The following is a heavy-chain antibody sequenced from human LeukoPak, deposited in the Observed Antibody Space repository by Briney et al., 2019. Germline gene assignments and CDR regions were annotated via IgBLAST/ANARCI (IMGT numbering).Heavy chain of an antibody. CDR1: GFTFSSYA. V-gene: IGHV3-23*01. Sequence: QSGGSLRLSCAASGFTFSSYAMSWVRQAPGKGLEWVSAISGSGGSTYYADSVKGRFTISRDNSKNTLFLQMNNLGAEDTAVYYCAKKRVITTPDAIDCFDLWGRGTLVTVSS. CDR2: ISGSGGST. CDR3: AKKRVITTPDAIDCFDL. D-gene: IGHD3-10*01. J-gene: IGHJ2*01.